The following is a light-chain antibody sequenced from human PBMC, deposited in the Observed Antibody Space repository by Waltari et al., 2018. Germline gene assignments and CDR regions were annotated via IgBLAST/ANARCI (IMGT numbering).Light chain of an antibody. J-gene: IGLJ1*01. V-gene: IGLV3-10*01. CDR3: YSSDSTGLRV. Sequence: YELTQPPSVSVSPGQTARITCSGHELPRKYSYWFQQKSGQAPRLVIYEDTKRPSGIPERFSGSSSGTVATLTITGAQVDDEADYYCYSSDSTGLRVFGGGTTVVVL. CDR1: ELPRKY. CDR2: EDT.